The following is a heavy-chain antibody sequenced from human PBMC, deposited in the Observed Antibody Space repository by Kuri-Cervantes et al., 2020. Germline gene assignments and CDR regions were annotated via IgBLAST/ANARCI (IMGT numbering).Heavy chain of an antibody. CDR2: ISSGSAYV. D-gene: IGHD1-1*01. J-gene: IGHJ4*02. V-gene: IGHV3-21*01. CDR1: GFTFSSNT. Sequence: GGSLRLSCAASGFTFSSNTMNWVRQAPGKGLEWVSPISSGSAYVYYADSVKGRFTISRDNAKNSLYLQMNSLRADDTALYYCAGLLQGGLDYWGQGTLVTVSS. CDR3: AGLLQGGLDY.